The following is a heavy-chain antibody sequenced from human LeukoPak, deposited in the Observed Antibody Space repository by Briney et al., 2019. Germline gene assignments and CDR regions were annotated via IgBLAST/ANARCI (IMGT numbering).Heavy chain of an antibody. CDR2: IFYSGST. CDR1: GGSISSSNYY. CDR3: ARVTGYMIEDYFDY. V-gene: IGHV4-39*07. D-gene: IGHD3-9*01. J-gene: IGHJ4*02. Sequence: SETLSLTCSVSGGSISSSNYYWGWIRQPPGKGLEWIGYIFYSGSTYYNPSLKSRISISVDTSKNQFSLKMSSVTAADTAVYYCARVTGYMIEDYFDYWGQGILVTVSS.